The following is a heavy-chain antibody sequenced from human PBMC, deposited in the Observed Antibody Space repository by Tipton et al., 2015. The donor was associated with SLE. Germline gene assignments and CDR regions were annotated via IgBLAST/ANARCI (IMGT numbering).Heavy chain of an antibody. CDR3: VRLRREHQIVRLGWF. J-gene: IGHJ1*01. V-gene: IGHV4-59*08. Sequence: TLSLTCTVSGGSISSSYWSWIRQPPGKGLEWIGYVYYNGNTRYNPSLNSRVSISVDTSKNRFSLRLSFVTAADTAIYYCVRLRREHQIVRLGWFWGLGTLVTVSS. D-gene: IGHD2/OR15-2a*01. CDR2: VYYNGNT. CDR1: GGSISSSY.